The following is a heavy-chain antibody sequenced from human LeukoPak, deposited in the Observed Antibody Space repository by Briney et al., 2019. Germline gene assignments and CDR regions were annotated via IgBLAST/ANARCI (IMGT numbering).Heavy chain of an antibody. V-gene: IGHV4-59*08. Sequence: SETLSLTCTVSGGSISDYYWSWIRQPPGKGLEWIGYIYYSGSTNYNPSLKSRVTISVDTSKNQFSLKLSSVTAADTAVYYCARRPPLWFGELLNAFDIWGQGTMVTVSS. CDR1: GGSISDYY. CDR2: IYYSGST. J-gene: IGHJ3*02. D-gene: IGHD3-10*01. CDR3: ARRPPLWFGELLNAFDI.